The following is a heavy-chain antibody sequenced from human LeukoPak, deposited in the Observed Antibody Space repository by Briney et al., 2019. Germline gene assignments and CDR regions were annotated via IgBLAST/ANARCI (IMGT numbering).Heavy chain of an antibody. CDR2: INPNSGGT. V-gene: IGHV1-2*02. CDR3: ARDLWGSSGWQDY. J-gene: IGHJ4*02. CDR1: GDTFTGYY. Sequence: ASVKVSCKASGDTFTGYYMHWVRQAPGQGLEWMGWINPNSGGTNYAQKFQGRVTMTRDTSISTAYMELSRLRSDDTAVYYCARDLWGSSGWQDYWGQGTLVTVSS. D-gene: IGHD6-19*01.